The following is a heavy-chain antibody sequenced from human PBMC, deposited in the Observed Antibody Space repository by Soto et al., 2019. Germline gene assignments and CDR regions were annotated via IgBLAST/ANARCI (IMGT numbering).Heavy chain of an antibody. CDR2: ISGGGGRS. CDR1: GFTFSNYA. Sequence: EVQLLDSGGGLVQPGGSLRLSCAASGFTFSNYAMTWVRQGPGKGLEWVSGISGGGGRSYYADSVKGRFTISRDNSKSTLYLQMNSRRAEDTAVYYCAKAYFVWSSEQPYYFDYWGQGTLVTGSS. V-gene: IGHV3-23*01. D-gene: IGHD3-16*01. CDR3: AKAYFVWSSEQPYYFDY. J-gene: IGHJ4*02.